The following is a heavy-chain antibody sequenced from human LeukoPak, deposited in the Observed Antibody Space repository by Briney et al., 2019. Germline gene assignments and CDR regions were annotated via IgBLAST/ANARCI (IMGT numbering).Heavy chain of an antibody. CDR3: ARDAPQRGYSYGWSHCFDY. D-gene: IGHD5-18*01. J-gene: IGHJ4*02. CDR1: GGTFSSYA. CDR2: IIPILGIA. Sequence: ASVKVSCKASGGTFSSYAISWVRQAPGQGLEWMGRIIPILGIANYAQKFQGRVTMTRDTSTSTVYMELSSLRSEDTAVYYCARDAPQRGYSYGWSHCFDYWGQGTLVTVSS. V-gene: IGHV1-69*04.